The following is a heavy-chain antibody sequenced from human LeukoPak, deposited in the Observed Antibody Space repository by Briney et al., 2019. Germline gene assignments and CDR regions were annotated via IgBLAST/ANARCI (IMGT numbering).Heavy chain of an antibody. CDR1: GFTFSRYW. V-gene: IGHV3-74*01. D-gene: IGHD2/OR15-2a*01. J-gene: IGHJ6*02. CDR3: ASYLTSIPSGMDV. CDR2: ISTDGSSK. Sequence: GGSLRLSCAASGFTFSRYWMHWLRHASGKGLVWVSRISTDGSSKTYAESMKGRFTISRDNGKNPLYLQMNSLIAEDTAVYYCASYLTSIPSGMDVWGQGTTVTVSS.